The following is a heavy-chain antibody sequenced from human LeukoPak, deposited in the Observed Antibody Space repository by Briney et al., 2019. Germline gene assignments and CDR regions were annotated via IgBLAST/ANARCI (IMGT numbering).Heavy chain of an antibody. Sequence: GGSLRLSCAASGFTFSNYWMHWVRQAPGKGLVWVSRINSDGSSTSYADSVKGRFTISRDNAKNTLYLQMNSLRAEDTAVYYCARGTDGYNPFDYWGQGTLVTVSS. J-gene: IGHJ4*02. CDR3: ARGTDGYNPFDY. CDR2: INSDGSST. V-gene: IGHV3-74*01. D-gene: IGHD5-24*01. CDR1: GFTFSNYW.